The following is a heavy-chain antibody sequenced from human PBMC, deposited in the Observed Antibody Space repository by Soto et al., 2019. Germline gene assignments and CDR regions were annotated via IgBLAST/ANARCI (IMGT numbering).Heavy chain of an antibody. D-gene: IGHD3-9*01. Sequence: SGSLSLSCALCGGSLSGYFWSLVRQSPGKGLEWIGEINHSGTANYNPSLKTRVTISADASKHQFSLRLTSVTAADSATYYCASYHFLDLWTGSRHYMAVWSRGTPVTVSS. V-gene: IGHV4-34*01. CDR3: ASYHFLDLWTGSRHYMAV. CDR1: GGSLSGYF. CDR2: INHSGTA. J-gene: IGHJ6*03.